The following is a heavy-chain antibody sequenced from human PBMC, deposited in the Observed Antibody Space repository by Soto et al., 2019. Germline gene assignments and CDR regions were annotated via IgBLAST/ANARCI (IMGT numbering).Heavy chain of an antibody. CDR1: GYSISRGYY. D-gene: IGHD3-9*01. Sequence: SETLSLTCAVSGYSISRGYYWGWIRQPPGRGLEWIGSFFHGGTTYYKPSLKSRVTISEDTSTNQFSLKLSSVTAADTAVYFCARLIWTDLYRGGYVVNWGQGTLVTVSS. V-gene: IGHV4-38-2*01. J-gene: IGHJ4*02. CDR3: ARLIWTDLYRGGYVVN. CDR2: FFHGGTT.